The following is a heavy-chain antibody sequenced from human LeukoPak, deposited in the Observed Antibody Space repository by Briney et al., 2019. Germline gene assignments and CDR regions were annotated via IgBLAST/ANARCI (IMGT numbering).Heavy chain of an antibody. V-gene: IGHV3-30*04. J-gene: IGHJ5*02. CDR1: GFTFRSYA. CDR2: ISYVGSNK. Sequence: VGSPRLSCAASGFTFRSYAMHSVRQAPDKGLEWGAVISYVGSNKYYADSVKGRFTISRDNSKNTLYLQMNSLRAEDTAVYYCARDETWGQGTLVTVSS. CDR3: ARDET.